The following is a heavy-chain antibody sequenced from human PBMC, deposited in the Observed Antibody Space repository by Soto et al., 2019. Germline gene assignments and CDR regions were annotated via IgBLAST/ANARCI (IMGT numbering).Heavy chain of an antibody. D-gene: IGHD3-9*01. J-gene: IGHJ4*02. Sequence: ASVKVSCKASGYTFTSYAMHWVRQAPGQRLEWMGWINAGNGNTKYSQKFQGRVTITRDTSASTAYMELSSLRSEDTAVYYCARNLMDYDILTGYYMAYYFDDWGQGILVTVSS. CDR2: INAGNGNT. V-gene: IGHV1-3*01. CDR1: GYTFTSYA. CDR3: ARNLMDYDILTGYYMAYYFDD.